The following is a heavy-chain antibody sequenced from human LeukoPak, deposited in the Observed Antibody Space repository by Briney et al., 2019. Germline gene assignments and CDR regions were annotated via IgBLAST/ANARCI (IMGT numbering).Heavy chain of an antibody. J-gene: IGHJ6*04. CDR1: GFTFSNYG. V-gene: IGHV3-30*03. CDR2: ISYDGSNK. Sequence: GGSLRLSCAASGFTFSNYGMHWDRQAPGKGLEWVALISYDGSNKYYAGSVKGRFTISRDNSKNTLYLQMNSLRAEDTAVYYCATDIISWFGEFDYGLDVWGKGTTVTVSP. D-gene: IGHD3-10*01. CDR3: ATDIISWFGEFDYGLDV.